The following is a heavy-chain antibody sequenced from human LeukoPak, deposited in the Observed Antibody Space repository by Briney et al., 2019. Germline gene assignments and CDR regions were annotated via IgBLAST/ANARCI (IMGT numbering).Heavy chain of an antibody. V-gene: IGHV3-23*01. D-gene: IGHD3-3*01. Sequence: GGSLRLSCAASGFTFSSYAMSWVRQAPGKGLEWVSAISGSGGSTYYADSVKGRFTISRDNSKNTLYLQMNSLRAEDTAVYYCAKGNYYDFCSGYYIDYWGQGTLVTVSS. CDR3: AKGNYYDFCSGYYIDY. J-gene: IGHJ4*02. CDR2: ISGSGGST. CDR1: GFTFSSYA.